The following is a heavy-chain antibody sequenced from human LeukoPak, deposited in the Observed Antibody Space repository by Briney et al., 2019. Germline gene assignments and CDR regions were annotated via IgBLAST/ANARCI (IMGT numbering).Heavy chain of an antibody. J-gene: IGHJ6*03. CDR3: ARSSAPYYYYYYYMDV. Sequence: SETLSLTCAVYGGSFSRYYWSWIRQPPGKGLEWIGEINHSGSTNYNPSLKSRVTISVDTSKNQFSLKLSSVTAADTAVYYCARSSAPYYYYYYYMDVWGKGTTVTVSS. CDR2: INHSGST. CDR1: GGSFSRYY. V-gene: IGHV4-34*01.